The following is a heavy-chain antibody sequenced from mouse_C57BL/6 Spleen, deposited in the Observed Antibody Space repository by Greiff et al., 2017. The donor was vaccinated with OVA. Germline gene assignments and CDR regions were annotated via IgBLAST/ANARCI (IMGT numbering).Heavy chain of an antibody. V-gene: IGHV1-72*01. CDR3: ARPYYGSSPYWYFDV. CDR2: IDPNSGGT. CDR1: GYIFTSYW. D-gene: IGHD1-1*01. Sequence: QVQLQQPGAELVKPGASVKLSCKASGYIFTSYWMHWVKQRPGRGLEWIGRIDPNSGGTKYNEKFKSKATLTVDKPSSTAYMQLSSLTSEDSAVYYCARPYYGSSPYWYFDVWGTGTTVTVSS. J-gene: IGHJ1*03.